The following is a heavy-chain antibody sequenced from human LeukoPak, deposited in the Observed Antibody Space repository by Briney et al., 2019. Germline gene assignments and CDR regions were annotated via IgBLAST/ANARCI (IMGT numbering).Heavy chain of an antibody. CDR2: IYWNDDK. CDR1: GFSLSTSGVG. CDR3: ARSRVADGYFDY. J-gene: IGHJ4*02. Sequence: KQSGPTLVKPTQTLTLTCTFSGFSLSTSGVGVGWIRQPPGKALEWLTLIYWNDDKRYKISLKSRLTIAKDTSKDQVVLTLTNVDPLDTATYYCARSRVADGYFDYWGQGTLVTVSS. D-gene: IGHD6-13*01. V-gene: IGHV2-5*01.